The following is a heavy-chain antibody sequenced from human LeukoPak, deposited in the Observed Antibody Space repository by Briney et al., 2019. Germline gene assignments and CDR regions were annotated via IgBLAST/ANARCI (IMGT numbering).Heavy chain of an antibody. V-gene: IGHV3-15*01. CDR1: GFAFSNAW. CDR2: IKSKTDGGTT. CDR3: TSDYPVNRS. Sequence: GGSLRLSCAASGFAFSNAWMSWVRQAPGKGLEWVGRIKSKTDGGTTDYAAPVKGRFTISRDDSKNMLFLQMNTLKTEDTAMYYCTSDYPVNRSWGQGTLASVSS. J-gene: IGHJ4*02. D-gene: IGHD2/OR15-2a*01.